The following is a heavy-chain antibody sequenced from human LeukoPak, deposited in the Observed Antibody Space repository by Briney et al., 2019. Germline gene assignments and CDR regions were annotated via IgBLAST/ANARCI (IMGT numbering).Heavy chain of an antibody. V-gene: IGHV3-48*02. Sequence: GGSLRLSCAASGFTFSSNGMNWVRQAPGKGLDFIAYISSTGATIYYADSLKGRFTISRDNARNSLHLQMNSLRDEDTAVYFCARANSLMVRGVISYFDSWGQGTLVTVSS. CDR1: GFTFSSNG. D-gene: IGHD3-10*01. CDR3: ARANSLMVRGVISYFDS. CDR2: ISSTGATI. J-gene: IGHJ4*02.